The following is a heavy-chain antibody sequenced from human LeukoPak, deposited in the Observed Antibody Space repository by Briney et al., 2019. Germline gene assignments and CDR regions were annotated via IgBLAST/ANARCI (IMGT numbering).Heavy chain of an antibody. Sequence: ASVKVSRKASGYTFTSYGISWVRQAPGQGLEWMGWISAYNGNTNYAQKLQGRVTMTTDTSTSTAYMELRSLRSDDTAVYYCARTTSIAVAAHFDYWSQGTLVTVSS. V-gene: IGHV1-18*01. CDR1: GYTFTSYG. CDR3: ARTTSIAVAAHFDY. D-gene: IGHD6-19*01. J-gene: IGHJ4*02. CDR2: ISAYNGNT.